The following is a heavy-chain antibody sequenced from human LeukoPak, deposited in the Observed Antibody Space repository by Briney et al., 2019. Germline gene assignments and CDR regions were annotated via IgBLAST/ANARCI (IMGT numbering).Heavy chain of an antibody. CDR3: ARQTGTSSAWYGASDI. CDR2: IYYGGTA. Sequence: SETLSLTCTVSGGSISSYYWGWIRQPPGKGLEWIGSIYYGGTANYNPSLRSRVTISVDTSKNHFSLKLNSVTAADTGVYFCARQTGTSSAWYGASDIWGQGAMVTVSS. CDR1: GGSISSYY. D-gene: IGHD6-19*01. V-gene: IGHV4-39*01. J-gene: IGHJ3*02.